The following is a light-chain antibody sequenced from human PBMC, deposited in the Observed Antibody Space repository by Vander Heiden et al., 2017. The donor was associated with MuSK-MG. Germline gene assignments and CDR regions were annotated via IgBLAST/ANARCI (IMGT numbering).Light chain of an antibody. Sequence: DIQMTQSPSSLSASVGDRVTITCRASQSISSYLNWYQQKPGKAPKLLIYAASSLQSGVPSRFSGSGSGTDFTLTSSRLQPEDIATYYCQQSYSTLTFGGGTKVEIK. V-gene: IGKV1-39*01. CDR2: AAS. CDR3: QQSYSTLT. CDR1: QSISSY. J-gene: IGKJ4*01.